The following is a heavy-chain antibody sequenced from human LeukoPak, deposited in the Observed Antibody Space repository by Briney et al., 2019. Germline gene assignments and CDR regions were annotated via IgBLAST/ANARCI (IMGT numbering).Heavy chain of an antibody. D-gene: IGHD3-10*01. CDR2: ISAYNGNT. CDR1: GGTFSSYA. J-gene: IGHJ4*02. Sequence: GASVKVSCKASGGTFSSYAISWVRQAPGQGLEWMGGISAYNGNTNYAQKLQGRVTMTTDTSTSTAYMELRSLRSDDTAVYYCARDEDGSEFDYWGQGTLVTVSS. V-gene: IGHV1-18*01. CDR3: ARDEDGSEFDY.